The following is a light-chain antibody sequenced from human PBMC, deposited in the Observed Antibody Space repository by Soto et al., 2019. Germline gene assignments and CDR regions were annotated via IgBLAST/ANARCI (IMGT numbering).Light chain of an antibody. CDR1: QSVGSA. CDR2: AAS. J-gene: IGKJ4*01. CDR3: QQYKNWPPLT. V-gene: IGKV3-15*01. Sequence: DIVMTQSPATLSVSPGETATLSCRASQSVGSALAWYQHKPGQAPRLLIVAASIRATGVPVRFSGGGSGTEFTLTISSLQSEDFAVYYCQQYKNWPPLTFGGGTTVEIK.